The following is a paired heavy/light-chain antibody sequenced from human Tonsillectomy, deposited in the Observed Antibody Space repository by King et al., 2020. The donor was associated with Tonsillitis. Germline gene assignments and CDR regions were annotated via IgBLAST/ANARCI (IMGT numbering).Light chain of an antibody. CDR2: DNN. CDR3: GTWDSSLSAAV. CDR1: SSNIGNNY. J-gene: IGLJ1*01. V-gene: IGLV1-51*01. Sequence: QSVLTQPPSVSAAPGQKVTISCSGSSSNIGNNYVSWYQQFPGTAPKLLIYDNNNRPSGIPDRFSGSKSGTSATLGITGLQTGDEADYYCGTWDSSLSAAVFGTGTKVTVL.
Heavy chain of an antibody. J-gene: IGHJ4*02. D-gene: IGHD2-2*01. V-gene: IGHV3-48*01. CDR1: GFTFSSHN. Sequence: EVQLVESGGGLVQPGGSLRLSCAASGFTFSSHNMNWVRQAPGKGLEWVSYIISSSSTIHYADSVKGRFTISRDNAKNSVYLQMNSLRVEDTAVYYCARAAQYCSSTSCYPYYFDYWGQGTLVTVSS. CDR2: IISSSSTI. CDR3: ARAAQYCSSTSCYPYYFDY.